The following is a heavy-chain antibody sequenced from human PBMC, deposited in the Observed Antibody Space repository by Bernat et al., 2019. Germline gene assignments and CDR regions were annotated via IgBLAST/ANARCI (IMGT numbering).Heavy chain of an antibody. V-gene: IGHV1-46*01. CDR3: ATRVDTAMVLHYYGMDV. D-gene: IGHD5-18*01. J-gene: IGHJ6*02. CDR1: GYTFTSYY. CDR2: INPSGGST. Sequence: QVQLVQSGAEVKKPGASVKVSCKASGYTFTSYYMHWVRQAPGQGLEWMGIINPSGGSTSYAQKFQGRVTMTRDTSTSTVYMELSSLRSEDTAVYYCATRVDTAMVLHYYGMDVWGQGTTVTVSS.